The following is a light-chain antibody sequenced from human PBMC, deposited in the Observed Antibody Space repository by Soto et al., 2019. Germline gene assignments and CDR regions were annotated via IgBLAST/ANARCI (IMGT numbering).Light chain of an antibody. CDR3: QTWGTGIVV. Sequence: QLVLTQSPSASASLGASVKITCTLSSGHSSYAIAWHQQHPEKGPRYLMKVNSGGTYNKGDGIPDRFSGSSSGAERYLTISSLQTEDEADYYCQTWGTGIVVFGGGTKLTVL. CDR2: VNSGGTY. V-gene: IGLV4-69*01. J-gene: IGLJ2*01. CDR1: SGHSSYA.